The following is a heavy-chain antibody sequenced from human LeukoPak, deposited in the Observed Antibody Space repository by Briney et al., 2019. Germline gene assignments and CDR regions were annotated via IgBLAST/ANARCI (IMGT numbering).Heavy chain of an antibody. CDR1: GGSISSSNW. J-gene: IGHJ3*02. CDR2: IYHSGST. V-gene: IGHV4-4*02. CDR3: ARETNYSSRPFDI. Sequence: PSETLSLTCAVSGGSISSSNWWSWVRQPPGKGLEWIGEIYHSGSTNYNPSLKSRVTISVDKSKNQFSLKLSSVTAADTAVYYCARETNYSSRPFDIWGQGTMVTVSS. D-gene: IGHD6-13*01.